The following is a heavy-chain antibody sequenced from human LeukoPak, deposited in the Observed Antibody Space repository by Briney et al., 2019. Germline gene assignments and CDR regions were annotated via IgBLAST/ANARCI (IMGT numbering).Heavy chain of an antibody. Sequence: SVKVSCKASGGTFSSYAISWVRQAPGQGLEWMGGIIPIFGTANYAQKFQGRVTITTDESTSTAYMELSSLRSEDTAVYYCASSGSYHDAFDIWGQGTMVAVSS. D-gene: IGHD1-26*01. V-gene: IGHV1-69*05. CDR1: GGTFSSYA. CDR3: ASSGSYHDAFDI. J-gene: IGHJ3*02. CDR2: IIPIFGTA.